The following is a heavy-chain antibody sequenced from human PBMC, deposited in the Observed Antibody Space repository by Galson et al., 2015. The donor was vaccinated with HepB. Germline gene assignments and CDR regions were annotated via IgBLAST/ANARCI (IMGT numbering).Heavy chain of an antibody. V-gene: IGHV3-53*01. J-gene: IGHJ6*03. Sequence: SLRLSCAASGFTVSSNYMSWVRQAPGKGLEWVSVIYSGGSTYYADSVKGRFTISRDNSKNTLYLQMNSLRAEDTAVYYCARDSAEVNRYYYYMDVWGKGTTVTVSS. D-gene: IGHD1-14*01. CDR1: GFTVSSNY. CDR2: IYSGGST. CDR3: ARDSAEVNRYYYYMDV.